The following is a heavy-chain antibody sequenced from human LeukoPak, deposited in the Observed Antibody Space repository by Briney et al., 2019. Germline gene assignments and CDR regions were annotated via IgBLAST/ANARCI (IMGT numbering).Heavy chain of an antibody. CDR2: ISAYNGNT. CDR1: GYTFTSYG. CDR3: ATYYYDSSGYSYYFDY. J-gene: IGHJ4*02. D-gene: IGHD3-22*01. Sequence: RWASVKVACKASGYTFTSYGISWVRQAAGQGLERMGWISAYNGNTNNAQKLQGRVTMTTDNSTSTADKELRSLRSDDTAVYYCATYYYDSSGYSYYFDYWGQGTLVTVSS. V-gene: IGHV1-18*01.